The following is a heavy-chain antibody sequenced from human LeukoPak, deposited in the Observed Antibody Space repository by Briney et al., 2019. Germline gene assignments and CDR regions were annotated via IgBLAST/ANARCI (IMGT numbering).Heavy chain of an antibody. CDR1: GFTFSDHY. Sequence: GGSLRLSCAASGFTFSDHYMDWVRQAPGKGLEWVGRTRNKANTYTAQYAASVKGRFTISRDDSKNSLYLQMNSLKTEDTAVYYCARARTIWGDYEYYFDYWGQGTLVTVSS. J-gene: IGHJ4*02. CDR3: ARARTIWGDYEYYFDY. V-gene: IGHV3-72*01. CDR2: TRNKANTYTA. D-gene: IGHD4-17*01.